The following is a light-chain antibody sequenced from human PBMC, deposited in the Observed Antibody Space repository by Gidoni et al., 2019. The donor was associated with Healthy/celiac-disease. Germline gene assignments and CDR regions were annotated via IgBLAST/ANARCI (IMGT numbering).Light chain of an antibody. CDR1: QSLLYSNGYNY. V-gene: IGKV2-28*01. CDR2: LGS. J-gene: IGKJ2*01. Sequence: IVMTQSPLSLPVTPGEPASISCRSSQSLLYSNGYNYLDWYLQKPGQSPQLLIYLGSNRASGVPDRFSGSGSGTDFTLKISRVEAEDVGVYYCMQALQTLGTFGQGTKLEIK. CDR3: MQALQTLGT.